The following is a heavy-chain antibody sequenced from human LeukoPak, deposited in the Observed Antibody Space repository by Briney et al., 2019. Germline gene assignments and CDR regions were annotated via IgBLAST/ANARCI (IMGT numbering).Heavy chain of an antibody. Sequence: GGSLRLSCAASGFTFSSYSMNWVRQAPGKGLGWVSSISSSSSYIYYADSVKGRFTISRDNAKNSLYLQMNSLRAEDTAVYYCARADCSSSTCYLRRSWFDPWGQGTLVTVSS. D-gene: IGHD2-2*01. CDR3: ARADCSSSTCYLRRSWFDP. J-gene: IGHJ5*02. V-gene: IGHV3-21*01. CDR1: GFTFSSYS. CDR2: ISSSSSYI.